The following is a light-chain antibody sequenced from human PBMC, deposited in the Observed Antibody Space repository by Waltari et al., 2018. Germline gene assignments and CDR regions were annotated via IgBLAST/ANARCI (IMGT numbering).Light chain of an antibody. CDR2: EAS. Sequence: DIQMTQSPSTLPASVGDSVTITCRASQNIGSSLVWYQQKPGKAPKLLIYEASSLQFGVPSRFSGRGSGAEFTLTIASLQPDDFAAYYCQRYKTSPTWTFGQGTRVELK. CDR1: QNIGSS. J-gene: IGKJ1*01. V-gene: IGKV1-5*03. CDR3: QRYKTSPTWT.